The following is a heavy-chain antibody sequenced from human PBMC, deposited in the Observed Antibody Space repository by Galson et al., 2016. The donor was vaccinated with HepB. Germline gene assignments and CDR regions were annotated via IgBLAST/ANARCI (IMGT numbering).Heavy chain of an antibody. J-gene: IGHJ4*02. V-gene: IGHV3-74*01. D-gene: IGHD3-10*01. CDR2: INSDGSST. Sequence: SLRLSCAASGFTFSSYWMHWVRQGPGKGLVWVSRINSDGSSTSYADSVKGRFTISRDNAKNTLFLQMNSLRAADTAIYFCTRESGAFVPFGYWGQGILVVVSS. CDR3: TRESGAFVPFGY. CDR1: GFTFSSYW.